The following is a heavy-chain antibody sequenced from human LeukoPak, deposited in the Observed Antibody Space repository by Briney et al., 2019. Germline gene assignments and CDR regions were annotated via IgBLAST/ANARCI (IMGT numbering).Heavy chain of an antibody. V-gene: IGHV1-69*13. CDR3: ARGITVGATTYGAFDI. Sequence: ASVKVSCKASGGTFSSYAISWVRQAPGQGLEWMGGIIPIFGTANYAQKFQGRVTTTADESTSTAYMELSSLRSEDTAVYYCARGITVGATTYGAFDIWGQGTMVTVSS. CDR2: IIPIFGTA. D-gene: IGHD1-26*01. J-gene: IGHJ3*02. CDR1: GGTFSSYA.